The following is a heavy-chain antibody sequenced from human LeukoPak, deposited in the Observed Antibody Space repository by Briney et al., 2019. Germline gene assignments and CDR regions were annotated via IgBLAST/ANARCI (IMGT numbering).Heavy chain of an antibody. V-gene: IGHV1-8*01. CDR3: ARGYPKLRITMVRGVYPFDP. Sequence: ASVKVSCKASGYTFTGYDINWVRQATGQGLEWMGWMNPNSGNTGYAQKFQGRVTMTRNTSISTAYMELSSLRSEDTAVYYCARGYPKLRITMVRGVYPFDPWGQGTLVTVSS. D-gene: IGHD3-10*01. CDR1: GYTFTGYD. CDR2: MNPNSGNT. J-gene: IGHJ5*02.